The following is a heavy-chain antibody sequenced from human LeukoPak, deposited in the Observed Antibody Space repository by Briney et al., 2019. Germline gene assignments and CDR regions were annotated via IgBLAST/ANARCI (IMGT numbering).Heavy chain of an antibody. D-gene: IGHD3-10*01. CDR1: GFTFSSYA. J-gene: IGHJ4*02. CDR3: AKDMELTYYYGSGSYFGYYLDY. CDR2: ISGSGGST. V-gene: IGHV3-23*01. Sequence: GGSLRLSCAASGFTFSSYAMSWVRQAPGKGLEWVSAISGSGGSTYYADSVKGRFTISRDNSKNTLYLQMNSLRAEDTAVYYCAKDMELTYYYGSGSYFGYYLDYWGQGTLVTVSS.